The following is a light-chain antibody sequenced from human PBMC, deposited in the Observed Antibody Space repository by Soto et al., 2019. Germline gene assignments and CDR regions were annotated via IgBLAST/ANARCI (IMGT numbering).Light chain of an antibody. J-gene: IGLJ3*02. CDR2: KNS. CDR1: SSNIGSNY. Sequence: QSVVTQPPSASGTPGQRVTISCSGSSSNIGSNYVYWYQHLPGTAPKVLIYKNSHRPSGVPDRFSGSKSDTSASLAISGLRSEDVAHYYCAVWDDSLSGVVFGGGTKLTVL. CDR3: AVWDDSLSGVV. V-gene: IGLV1-47*01.